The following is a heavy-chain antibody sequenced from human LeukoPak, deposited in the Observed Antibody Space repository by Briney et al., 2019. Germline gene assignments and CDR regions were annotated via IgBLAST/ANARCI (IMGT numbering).Heavy chain of an antibody. Sequence: SETLSLTCTVSGGSISSYYWSWIREPAGKGLEWIGRIYTGGSTNYNPSLKSRVTMSVDTSKNQFSLKLSSVTAADTAVYYCAREAYYYGSGNLRYDYWGQGTLVTVSS. CDR2: IYTGGST. CDR1: GGSISSYY. J-gene: IGHJ4*02. D-gene: IGHD3-10*01. CDR3: AREAYYYGSGNLRYDY. V-gene: IGHV4-4*07.